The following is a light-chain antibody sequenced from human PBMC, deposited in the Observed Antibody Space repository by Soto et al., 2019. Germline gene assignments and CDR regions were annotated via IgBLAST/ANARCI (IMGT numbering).Light chain of an antibody. Sequence: QSVLTQPPSVSGSPGQSITISCTGTSSNIGTYNYVSWYQQHPGQAPKLMISDVSNRPSGISDRFSGSKSGNTASLTISGLRAEDEAEYYYYSRSTSTDPSDVFGTGTKVTVL. V-gene: IGLV2-14*01. CDR3: YSRSTSTDPSDV. CDR1: SSNIGTYNY. J-gene: IGLJ1*01. CDR2: DVS.